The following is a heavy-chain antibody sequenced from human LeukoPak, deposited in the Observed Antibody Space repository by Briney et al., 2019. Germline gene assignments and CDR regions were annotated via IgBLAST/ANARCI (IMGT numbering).Heavy chain of an antibody. CDR2: IYHSGST. CDR1: GYSISSGYY. V-gene: IGHV4-38-2*01. J-gene: IGHJ4*02. Sequence: SETLSLTCAVSGYSISSGYYWGWIRQPPGKGLEWIGGIYHSGSTYYNPSLKSRVTISVDTSKNQFSLKLSSVTAADTAVYYCARADPYYYGSGSYRGQVDYWGQGTLVTVSS. D-gene: IGHD3-10*01. CDR3: ARADPYYYGSGSYRGQVDY.